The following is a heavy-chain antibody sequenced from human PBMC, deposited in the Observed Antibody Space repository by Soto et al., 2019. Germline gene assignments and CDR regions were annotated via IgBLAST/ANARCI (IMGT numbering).Heavy chain of an antibody. V-gene: IGHV3-7*01. J-gene: IGHJ4*02. D-gene: IGHD6-6*01. CDR1: GFTFSSHW. CDR3: ARVTAARPYDS. CDR2: IKEDGSEK. Sequence: GGSLRLSCAASGFTFSSHWMGWVRQAPGKGLEWVANIKEDGSEKYYVDSVKGRFTISRDNAKNSLYLQMNGLRVEDTAAYYCARVTAARPYDSWGQGTLVTVSP.